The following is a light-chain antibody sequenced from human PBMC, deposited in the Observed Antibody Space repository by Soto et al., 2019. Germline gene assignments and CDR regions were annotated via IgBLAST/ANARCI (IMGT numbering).Light chain of an antibody. V-gene: IGKV4-1*01. CDR2: WAS. CDR1: QSVLYRSNTKNY. Sequence: DIVMTQSADSLAVSLGERATINCKSSQSVLYRSNTKNYLAWYQQKPGQPPNLLIYWASTRESGVPDRFSGSGSGTDFTLTISSLQAEDVAVYYCQQYYSLPPTFGQGTKVEIK. J-gene: IGKJ1*01. CDR3: QQYYSLPPT.